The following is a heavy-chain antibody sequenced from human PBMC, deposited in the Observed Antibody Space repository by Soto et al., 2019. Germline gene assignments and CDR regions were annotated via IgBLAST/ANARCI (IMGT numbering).Heavy chain of an antibody. V-gene: IGHV1-46*01. CDR3: ARSLLQGDF. CDR1: GYTFIHYY. D-gene: IGHD2-21*01. Sequence: QVQLVQSGAEVKKPGASVKVSCKASGYTFIHYYIHWVRQAPGQGLEWLAIINPNGGSTNYAQKFQGRVTVTSDTSASTVSMELNSLRSGDTAVYFCARSLLQGDFWGQGTLVTVSS. J-gene: IGHJ4*02. CDR2: INPNGGST.